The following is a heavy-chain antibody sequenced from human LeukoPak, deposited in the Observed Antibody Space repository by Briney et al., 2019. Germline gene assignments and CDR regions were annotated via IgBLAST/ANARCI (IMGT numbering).Heavy chain of an antibody. CDR2: MYDGGIT. V-gene: IGHV4-59*01. CDR1: GVSLSRYY. CDR3: ARHDTSWSWFGP. D-gene: IGHD2-2*01. Sequence: SETLSLTCTVSGVSLSRYYWSWLRQPPRKGLEWIGFMYDGGITNYNPSLKIRVTISVDTSKNQFSLRLTSVTAADTAVYYCARHDTSWSWFGPWGQGTLLTVSS. J-gene: IGHJ5*02.